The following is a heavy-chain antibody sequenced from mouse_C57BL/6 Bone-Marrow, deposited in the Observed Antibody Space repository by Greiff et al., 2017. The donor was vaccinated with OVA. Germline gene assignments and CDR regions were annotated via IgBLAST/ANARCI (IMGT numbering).Heavy chain of an antibody. J-gene: IGHJ4*01. CDR1: GFTFSDSG. V-gene: IGHV6-6*01. CDR3: TGGGRHAIPY. CDR2: IRNKANNHAT. Sequence: EVKLVESGGGLGQPGCSMILWCAASGFTFSDSGMGLVRQSPEKGLEWVAEIRNKANNHATYYAESVKGRFTISRDDSKSSVYMKMNSLSAEDTVIYYGTGGGRHAIPYWGPGTSIPAST.